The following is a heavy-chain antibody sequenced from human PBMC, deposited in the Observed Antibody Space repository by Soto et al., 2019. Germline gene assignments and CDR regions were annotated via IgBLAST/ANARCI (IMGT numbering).Heavy chain of an antibody. V-gene: IGHV1-69*06. Sequence: QVQLVQSGAEVKKPGSSVKVSCKASGGTFSSYAISWVRQAPGQGLEWMGGIIPIFGTANYAQKFQGRVTITADKTTSTAYMELSSMSSEDTAVYYCATAPYDISLSIRPLPNLGYFDYWGQGTLVTVSS. CDR2: IIPIFGTA. D-gene: IGHD3-22*01. CDR1: GGTFSSYA. CDR3: ATAPYDISLSIRPLPNLGYFDY. J-gene: IGHJ4*02.